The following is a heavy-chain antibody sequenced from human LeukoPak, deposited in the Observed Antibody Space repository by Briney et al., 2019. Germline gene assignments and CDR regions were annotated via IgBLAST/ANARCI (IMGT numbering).Heavy chain of an antibody. Sequence: GGSLRLSCAASGFTFSSYGMHWVRQAPGKGLEWVAVISYDGSNKYYADSVKGRFTISRDNSKNTLYLQMNSPRAEDTAVYYCAKVGSPGWFDPWGQGTLVTVSS. CDR2: ISYDGSNK. CDR1: GFTFSSYG. V-gene: IGHV3-30*18. CDR3: AKVGSPGWFDP. J-gene: IGHJ5*02. D-gene: IGHD6-25*01.